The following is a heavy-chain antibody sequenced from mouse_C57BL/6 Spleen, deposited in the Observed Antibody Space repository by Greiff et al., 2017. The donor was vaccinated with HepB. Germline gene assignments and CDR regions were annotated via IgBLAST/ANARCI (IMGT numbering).Heavy chain of an antibody. D-gene: IGHD1-1*01. J-gene: IGHJ2*01. CDR2: IYPGNSDT. Sequence: EVQLQQSGTVLARPGASVKMSCKTSGYTFTSYWMHWVKQRPGQGLEWIGAIYPGNSDTSYNQKFKGKAKLTAVTSASTAYMELSSLTYEDSAVYYCTRYPYGSLYYFDYWGQGTTLTVSS. CDR1: GYTFTSYW. CDR3: TRYPYGSLYYFDY. V-gene: IGHV1-5*01.